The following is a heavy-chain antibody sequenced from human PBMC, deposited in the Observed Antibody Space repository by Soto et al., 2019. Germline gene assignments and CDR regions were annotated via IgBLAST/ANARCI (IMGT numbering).Heavy chain of an antibody. J-gene: IGHJ4*02. D-gene: IGHD1-1*01. CDR2: INPNSGDT. V-gene: IGHV1-2*02. CDR1: GYTFNDYF. CDR3: ARRRLSTGTDYFDY. Sequence: ASVKVSCKTSGYTFNDYFLHWVRQAPGQGLEWMGSINPNSGDTDYAQRFQGRVTLTRDTSIRTVYMELSRLRSDDTAVYYCARRRLSTGTDYFDYWGQGTLVTVSS.